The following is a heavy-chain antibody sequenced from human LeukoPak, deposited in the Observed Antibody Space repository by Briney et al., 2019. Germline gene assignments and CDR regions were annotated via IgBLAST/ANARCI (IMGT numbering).Heavy chain of an antibody. CDR1: GLTGSHNY. D-gene: IGHD4-17*01. CDR2: IHTSGDT. V-gene: IGHV3-53*01. CDR3: IVFGDSNH. J-gene: IGHJ5*02. Sequence: GGFLRLSCAASGLTGSHNYVSWVRQAPGKGLEWVSAIHTSGDTCYADSVKGRFTISRDTSKNTLYLQINSLRVEDTAVYYCIVFGDSNHWGQGTLVTVSS.